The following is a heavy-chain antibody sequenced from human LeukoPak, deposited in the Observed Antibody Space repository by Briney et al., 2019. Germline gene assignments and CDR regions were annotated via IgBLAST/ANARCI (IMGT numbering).Heavy chain of an antibody. CDR3: ARGSLYCSSTSCYAY. V-gene: IGHV3-23*01. CDR2: ISGSGGST. CDR1: GFTFSSYA. Sequence: GGSPRLSCAASGFTFSSYAMSWVRQAPGKGLEWVSAISGSGGSTYYTDSVKGRFTISRDNAKKSLYLQMNSLRAEDTAVYYCARGSLYCSSTSCYAYWGQGTLVTVSS. D-gene: IGHD2-2*01. J-gene: IGHJ4*02.